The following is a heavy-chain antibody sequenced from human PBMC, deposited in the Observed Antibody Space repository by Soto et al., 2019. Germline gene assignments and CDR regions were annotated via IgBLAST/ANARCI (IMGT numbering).Heavy chain of an antibody. CDR1: GYTFTGYY. CDR3: ARDLEAARYYYYYMDV. V-gene: IGHV1-2*02. CDR2: INPNSGST. Sequence: ASVKVSCKASGYTFTGYYMHWVRQAPGQRLEWMGWINPNSGSTNYAQKFQGRVTMTRDTSTSTAYMELSSLRSDDTAVYYCARDLEAARYYYYYMDVWGKGTTVTVSS. J-gene: IGHJ6*03. D-gene: IGHD6-6*01.